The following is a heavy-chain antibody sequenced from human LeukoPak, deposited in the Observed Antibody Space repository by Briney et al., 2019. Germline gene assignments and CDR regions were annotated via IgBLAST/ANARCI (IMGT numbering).Heavy chain of an antibody. Sequence: GGSLRLSCTASGFTFSIYAMHWVRQAPGKGLEYVSSITSNGDTTYYTNSVKGRFTISRDDSKNTLYLQMGSLRPEDMAMYYCARSSAASGPNWFDPWGQGTLVTVSS. D-gene: IGHD6-13*01. CDR3: ARSSAASGPNWFDP. V-gene: IGHV3-64*01. J-gene: IGHJ5*02. CDR2: ITSNGDTT. CDR1: GFTFSIYA.